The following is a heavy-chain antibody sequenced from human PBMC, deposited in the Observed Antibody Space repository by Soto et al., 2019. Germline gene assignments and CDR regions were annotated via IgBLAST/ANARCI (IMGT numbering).Heavy chain of an antibody. CDR3: ARDGERDTGLNFYYYLHGMDA. CDR2: ISPYNGTT. Sequence: ASVKVSCKASGYTFTTYGISWVRQAPGQGLEWMGWISPYNGTTKYAGKFQGEMTITTDTATSTAYMDLRSLRSDDTAVYYCARDGERDTGLNFYYYLHGMDACGQGTRVTVSS. J-gene: IGHJ6*02. V-gene: IGHV1-18*04. D-gene: IGHD1-1*01. CDR1: GYTFTTYG.